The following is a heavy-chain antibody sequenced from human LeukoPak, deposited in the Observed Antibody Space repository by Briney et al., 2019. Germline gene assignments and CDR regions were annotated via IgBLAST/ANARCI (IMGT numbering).Heavy chain of an antibody. V-gene: IGHV1-69*04. CDR3: ARDRASGPESGTGEPFDY. CDR1: VGTFSSYA. Sequence: SVKVSCKASVGTFSSYAISWVRQAPGQGLEWMGRIIPILGIANYAQKFQGRVTITADKSTSTAYMELSSLRSEDPAVYYCARDRASGPESGTGEPFDYWGQGTLVTVSS. CDR2: IIPILGIA. J-gene: IGHJ4*02. D-gene: IGHD1-26*01.